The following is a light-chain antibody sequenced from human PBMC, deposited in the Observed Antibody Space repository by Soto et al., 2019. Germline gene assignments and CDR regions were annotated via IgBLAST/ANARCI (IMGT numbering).Light chain of an antibody. Sequence: EIVSTRSRPTVLCSPLEGATLSCRASQSISSNLAWYQHKPGQAPRLLIFDTSTRAAGIPARFSGSGSGTDFTLTISSLQSEHFAVYYCQQYNIWRSISFGQGTRLEIK. CDR1: QSISSN. CDR3: QQYNIWRSIS. J-gene: IGKJ5*01. CDR2: DTS. V-gene: IGKV3-15*01.